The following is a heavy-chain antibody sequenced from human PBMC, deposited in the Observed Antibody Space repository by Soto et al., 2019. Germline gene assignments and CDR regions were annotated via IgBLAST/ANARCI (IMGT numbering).Heavy chain of an antibody. CDR3: ARDMEDTAMVTGWFDP. CDR2: IIPIFGTA. Sequence: GASVKVSCKASGGTFSSYAISWVRQAPGQGLEWMGGIIPIFGTANYAQKFQGRVTITADESTSTAYVELSSLRSEDTAVYYCARDMEDTAMVTGWFDPWGQGTLVTVSS. CDR1: GGTFSSYA. D-gene: IGHD5-18*01. J-gene: IGHJ5*02. V-gene: IGHV1-69*13.